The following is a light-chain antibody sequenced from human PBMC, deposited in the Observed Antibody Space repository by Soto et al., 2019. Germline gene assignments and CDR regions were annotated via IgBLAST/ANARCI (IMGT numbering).Light chain of an antibody. CDR3: SSYTSSSNVV. V-gene: IGLV2-14*01. CDR2: EVR. Sequence: QSALTQPASVSGSPGQSITISCTGTSRDVGGYNYVSWYQQNPGKAPRLMIYEVRNRPSGVSNRFSGSKSGNTASLTISGLQAEDEADYYCSSYTSSSNVVFGGGTKLTVL. CDR1: SRDVGGYNY. J-gene: IGLJ2*01.